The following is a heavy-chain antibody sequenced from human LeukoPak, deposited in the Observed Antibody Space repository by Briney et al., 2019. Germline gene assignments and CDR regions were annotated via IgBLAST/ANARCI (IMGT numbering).Heavy chain of an antibody. V-gene: IGHV3-23*01. CDR2: ISGSGGST. D-gene: IGHD3-10*01. J-gene: IGHJ4*02. Sequence: GGSLRLSCAASGFTFSSCGMSWVRQAPGKGLEWVSAISGSGGSTYYADSVKGRFTISRDNSKSTLYIQMNSLRAEDTAVYYCARAKPKNMVRGLIMRRESRYYFDYWGQGTLVTVSS. CDR1: GFTFSSCG. CDR3: ARAKPKNMVRGLIMRRESRYYFDY.